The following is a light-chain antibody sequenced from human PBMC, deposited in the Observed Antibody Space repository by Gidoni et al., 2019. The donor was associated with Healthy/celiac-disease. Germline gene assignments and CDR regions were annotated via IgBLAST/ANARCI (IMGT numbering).Light chain of an antibody. Sequence: DIQMTQSPSSLAASASQSISSYLNWYQQKPGKAPKLLIYAASSLQSGVPSRFSGSGSGTDFTLTISSLQPEDFATYCCQQSYSTPHTFGPXTKLGIK. V-gene: IGKV1-39*01. J-gene: IGKJ2*01. CDR1: QSISSY. CDR2: AAS. CDR3: QQSYSTPHT.